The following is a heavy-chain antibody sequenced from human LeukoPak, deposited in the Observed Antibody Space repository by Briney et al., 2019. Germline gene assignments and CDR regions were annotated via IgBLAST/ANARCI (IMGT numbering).Heavy chain of an antibody. J-gene: IGHJ4*02. D-gene: IGHD3-10*01. Sequence: GASVKVSCKASGYTFTSYDINWVRQAPGQGLEWMGWMNPNSGNTGYAQKFQGRVTMTRNTTISTAYMELSSLRSEDTAVYYCATDLWFGELFRDYWGQGTLVTVSS. CDR2: MNPNSGNT. V-gene: IGHV1-8*01. CDR3: ATDLWFGELFRDY. CDR1: GYTFTSYD.